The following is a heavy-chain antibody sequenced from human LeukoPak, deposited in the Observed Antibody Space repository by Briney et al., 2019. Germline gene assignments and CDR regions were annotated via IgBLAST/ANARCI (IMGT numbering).Heavy chain of an antibody. V-gene: IGHV1-3*01. CDR3: AREGSAVTTYNWFDP. J-gene: IGHJ5*02. D-gene: IGHD4-17*01. Sequence: ASVKVSCKASGYTFSSYGMHWVRQAPGQRLEWMGWINAGNGNTKYSQKFQGRVTIPRDTSASAAYMVLSSLRSEDTAVYYCAREGSAVTTYNWFDPWGQGTLVTVSS. CDR2: INAGNGNT. CDR1: GYTFSSYG.